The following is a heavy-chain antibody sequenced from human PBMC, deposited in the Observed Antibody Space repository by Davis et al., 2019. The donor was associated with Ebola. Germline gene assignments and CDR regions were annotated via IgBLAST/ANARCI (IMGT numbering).Heavy chain of an antibody. D-gene: IGHD6-13*01. V-gene: IGHV1-69*06. CDR3: ARGIAAAADY. Sequence: SVKVSCKAVGDTLTSYAMTWVRQAPGQGLEWMGGIIPVFRTANYAQKFQGRVTITADKSTSTAYMELSSLRSEDTAVYYCARGIAAAADYWGQGTLVTVSS. J-gene: IGHJ4*02. CDR1: GDTLTSYA. CDR2: IIPVFRTA.